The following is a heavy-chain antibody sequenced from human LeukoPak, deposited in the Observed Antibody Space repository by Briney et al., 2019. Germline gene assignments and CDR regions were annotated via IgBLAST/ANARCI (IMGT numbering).Heavy chain of an antibody. Sequence: GGSLRLSCAASGFTFDDYAMHWVRQAPGKGLEWVSLISWDGGSTYYADSVKGRFTISSDNSKDSLYLQMNSLRAEDTALYYCAKPRPDSSGYYFDYWGQGTLVTVSS. J-gene: IGHJ4*02. CDR3: AKPRPDSSGYYFDY. D-gene: IGHD3-22*01. CDR2: ISWDGGST. V-gene: IGHV3-43D*03. CDR1: GFTFDDYA.